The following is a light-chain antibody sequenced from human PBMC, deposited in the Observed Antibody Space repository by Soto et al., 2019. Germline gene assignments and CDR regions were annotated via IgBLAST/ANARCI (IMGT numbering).Light chain of an antibody. J-gene: IGLJ1*01. Sequence: QSALTQPASVSGSPRQSITISCTGASSDVGSYTYVSWYQQHPGKAPKLMIYGVNNRPSGVSNRFSGSKSGNTASLTISGLQAEDEADYYCSSYTSSSTLYVFGTGTKVTV. CDR3: SSYTSSSTLYV. CDR1: SSDVGSYTY. V-gene: IGLV2-14*01. CDR2: GVN.